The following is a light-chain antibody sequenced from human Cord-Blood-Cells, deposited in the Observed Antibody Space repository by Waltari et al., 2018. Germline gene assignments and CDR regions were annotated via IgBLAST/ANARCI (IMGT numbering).Light chain of an antibody. CDR3: CSYAGSSTWV. CDR2: EVS. V-gene: IGLV2-23*02. CDR1: SSDVGRYNL. Sequence: QSALTQPASVSGSPGQSITISCTGTSSDVGRYNLVSWYQQYPGKAPKLMIYEVSKRPSGVSNRFSGSKSGNTASLTISGLQAEDEADYYCCSYAGSSTWVFGGGTKLTVL. J-gene: IGLJ3*02.